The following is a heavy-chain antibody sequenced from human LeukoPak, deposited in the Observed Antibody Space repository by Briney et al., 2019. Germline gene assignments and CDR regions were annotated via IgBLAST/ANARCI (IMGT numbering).Heavy chain of an antibody. CDR2: IKQDETEE. D-gene: IGHD1-26*01. J-gene: IGHJ4*02. V-gene: IGHV3-7*01. CDR1: GFTSNNYW. CDR3: ARDQLGATVD. Sequence: PGGSLRLSCAVSGFTSNNYWMTWVRQAPGKGLEWVATIKQDETEEFYVDSVKGRFIISRDNAKHSLFLQMNSLRVEDTAVYYCARDQLGATVDWGQGTLVTVSS.